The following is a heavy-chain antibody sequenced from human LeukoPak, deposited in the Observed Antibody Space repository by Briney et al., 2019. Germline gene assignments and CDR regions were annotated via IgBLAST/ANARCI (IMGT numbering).Heavy chain of an antibody. Sequence: PGGSLRLSCAASGFTFSTFAMSWGRQAPGKGLEWVSTITRSGAAKYYADSVKGRFTISRDNSKNTLYLQMDSLSAEDTALYYCAKDHPSCGGRDCLLFDNWGQRTLVTVSS. V-gene: IGHV3-23*01. D-gene: IGHD2-21*01. J-gene: IGHJ4*02. CDR3: AKDHPSCGGRDCLLFDN. CDR1: GFTFSTFA. CDR2: ITRSGAAK.